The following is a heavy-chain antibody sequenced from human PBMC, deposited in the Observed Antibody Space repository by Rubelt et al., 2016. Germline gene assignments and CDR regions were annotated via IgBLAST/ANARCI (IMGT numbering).Heavy chain of an antibody. D-gene: IGHD6-13*01. V-gene: IGHV4-39*07. CDR3: ARGVKESSSWYTT. CDR2: IYYSGST. J-gene: IGHJ5*02. CDR1: GDSISSSSYH. Sequence: QLQLQESGPGLVKPSETLSLTCTVSGDSISSSSYHWGWVRQPPGTGLEWIGSIYYSGSTKYNPSLKRRVTISLDTSKNQFSLKLISVTAADTAVYYCARGVKESSSWYTTWGQGTLVTVSS.